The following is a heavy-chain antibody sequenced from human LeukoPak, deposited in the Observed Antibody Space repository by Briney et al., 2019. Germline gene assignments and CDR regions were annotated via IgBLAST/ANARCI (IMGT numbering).Heavy chain of an antibody. Sequence: GRSLRLSCAASGFTFSSYGMHWVRQAPGKGLEWVAVISYDGSNKYYADSVKGRFTISRDNSKNTLYLQMNSLRAEDTAVYYCARGPQLWFGELLGLDYWGQGTLVTVSS. CDR2: ISYDGSNK. V-gene: IGHV3-30*03. CDR1: GFTFSSYG. J-gene: IGHJ4*02. D-gene: IGHD3-10*01. CDR3: ARGPQLWFGELLGLDY.